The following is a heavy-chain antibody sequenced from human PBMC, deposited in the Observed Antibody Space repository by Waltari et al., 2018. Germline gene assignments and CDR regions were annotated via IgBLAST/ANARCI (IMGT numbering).Heavy chain of an antibody. J-gene: IGHJ4*02. D-gene: IGHD5-12*01. CDR2: RWYDGSNK. Sequence: QVQLVESGGGVVQPGRSLRLSGAASGFPFSRYGMHWVRQATGKGLEWVAVRWYDGSNKYYADSVKGRFTISRDNSKNTLYLQMNSLRDDDTAVYYCAREGYGYYCEHWGQGTRVSVSS. CDR3: AREGYGYYCEH. CDR1: GFPFSRYG. V-gene: IGHV3-33*01.